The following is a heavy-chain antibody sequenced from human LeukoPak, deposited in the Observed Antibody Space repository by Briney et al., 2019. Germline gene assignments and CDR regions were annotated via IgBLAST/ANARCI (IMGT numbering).Heavy chain of an antibody. CDR2: NHYSGIT. V-gene: IGHV4-59*01. CDR1: GGSISSYY. Sequence: PSETLSLTCTVSGGSISSYYWNWIRQPPGKGLEWIGYNHYSGITNYNPSLKSRPPISVDTSKHQFSLKLSSVTAADTAVYYCAADAFWWNPVDTWGQGTMVTDSS. CDR3: AADAFWWNPVDT. J-gene: IGHJ3*02. D-gene: IGHD2-21*01.